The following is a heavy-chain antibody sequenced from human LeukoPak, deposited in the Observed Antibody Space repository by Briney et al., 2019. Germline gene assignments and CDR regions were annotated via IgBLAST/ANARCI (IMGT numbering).Heavy chain of an antibody. CDR2: ISGSAHKI. J-gene: IGHJ4*02. Sequence: GGSLRLSCVASGITFSNYAVSWVRQAPEKGLDWVSVISGSAHKIRYADSVKGRFTISRDNSENIVYLQMNNLRVEDTAVYYCAGRPTGYSSGYIHWGQGTLVTVPS. CDR1: GITFSNYA. V-gene: IGHV3-23*01. D-gene: IGHD5-18*01. CDR3: AGRPTGYSSGYIH.